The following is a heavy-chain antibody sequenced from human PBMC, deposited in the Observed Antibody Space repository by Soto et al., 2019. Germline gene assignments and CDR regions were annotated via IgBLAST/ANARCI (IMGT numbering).Heavy chain of an antibody. J-gene: IGHJ4*02. CDR2: TRNKANSYTT. CDR1: GFTFSDHY. Sequence: GGSLRLSCAASGFTFSDHYMDWVRQAPGKGLEWVGRTRNKANSYTTEYAASVKGRFTISRDDSKNSLYLQMNSLKTEDTAVYYCAKGWKTGGFDYWGQGTLVTVSS. V-gene: IGHV3-72*01. D-gene: IGHD1-1*01. CDR3: AKGWKTGGFDY.